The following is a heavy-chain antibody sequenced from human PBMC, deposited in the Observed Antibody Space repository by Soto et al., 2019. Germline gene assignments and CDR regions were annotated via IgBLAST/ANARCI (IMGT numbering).Heavy chain of an antibody. CDR3: TRDSGYDPYYYYGMDV. Sequence: SLRLSCTASGFTFGDYAMSWFRQAPGKGLEWVGFIRSKAYGGTTEYAASVKGRFTISRDDSKGIAYLQMNSLKTEDTAVYYCTRDSGYDPYYYYGMDVWGQGTTVTVSS. CDR2: IRSKAYGGTT. V-gene: IGHV3-49*03. CDR1: GFTFGDYA. J-gene: IGHJ6*02. D-gene: IGHD5-12*01.